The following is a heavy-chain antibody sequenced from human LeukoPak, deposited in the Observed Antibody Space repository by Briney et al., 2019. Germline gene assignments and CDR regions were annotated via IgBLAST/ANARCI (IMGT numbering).Heavy chain of an antibody. D-gene: IGHD1-26*01. CDR3: ATGGVGATSPLFFDY. V-gene: IGHV3-21*01. CDR2: ISSSGSY. CDR1: GLTFSSYS. J-gene: IGHJ4*02. Sequence: GGSLRLSCAASGLTFSSYSMNWVRQAPGKGLEWVSFISSSGSYNYADSLKGRFTISRDNARNSLFLQMNSLRAEDTAVYYCATGGVGATSPLFFDYWGQGTLVTVSS.